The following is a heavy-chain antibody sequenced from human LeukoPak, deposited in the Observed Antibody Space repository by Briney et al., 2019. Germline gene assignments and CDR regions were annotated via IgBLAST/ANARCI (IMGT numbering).Heavy chain of an antibody. CDR1: GFTLSGYW. Sequence: GGSLRLSCAASGFTLSGYWIHWVRQAPGKGLVWVARINPDGSITSYADSVKGRFTISRDNAKNTLYLQMNSLRAEDTAVYYCARAENLYYYDSSGLLGNWGQGTLVTVSS. V-gene: IGHV3-74*01. J-gene: IGHJ4*02. CDR3: ARAENLYYYDSSGLLGN. D-gene: IGHD3-22*01. CDR2: INPDGSIT.